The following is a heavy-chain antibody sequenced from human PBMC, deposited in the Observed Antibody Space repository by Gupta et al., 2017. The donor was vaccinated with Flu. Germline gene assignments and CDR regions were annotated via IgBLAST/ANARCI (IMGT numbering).Heavy chain of an antibody. D-gene: IGHD2-15*01. CDR1: GRSLRSDEYH. V-gene: IGHV4-30-4*01. Sequence: QVQLQESGPGLVQPSQTLSLTCTVPGRSLRSDEYHWNWLRPPPGKGLEWIGYISYSGSTYYNPSLKSRITISVDSSKNQFSLKLSSVTAADTAVYHCTREVVPATVDYYYYYMDVWGKGTTVTVSS. CDR2: ISYSGST. J-gene: IGHJ6*03. CDR3: TREVVPATVDYYYYYMDV.